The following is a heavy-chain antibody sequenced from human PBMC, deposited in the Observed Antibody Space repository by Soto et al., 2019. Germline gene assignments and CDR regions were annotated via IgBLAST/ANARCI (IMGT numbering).Heavy chain of an antibody. CDR3: ARDYYGMDV. V-gene: IGHV4-30-2*06. J-gene: IGHJ6*02. CDR2: TYQSGSA. CDR1: GCSITSGGYS. Sequence: SEPLSLTCPVSGCSITSGGYSWTWIRQSPGKGLEWIGYTYQSGSAYYNPSLKSRVTISVDRSKNQFSLNLTSVTAADTAVYYCARDYYGMDVWGQGTTVTVSS.